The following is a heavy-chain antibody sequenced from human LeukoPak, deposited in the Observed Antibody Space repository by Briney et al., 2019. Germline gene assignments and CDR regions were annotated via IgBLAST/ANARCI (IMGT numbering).Heavy chain of an antibody. V-gene: IGHV2-5*01. CDR2: IYWNDDK. CDR1: GFSLSTSGVG. D-gene: IGHD1-1*01. CDR3: AHRRRPRYNEWGDYFDY. J-gene: IGHJ4*02. Sequence: SGPTLLKPTQTLTLTCTFSGFSLSTSGVGVGWIRQPPGKALEWLALIYWNDDKRYSPSLKSRLTITKDTSKNQVVLTMTNMGPVDTATYYCAHRRRPRYNEWGDYFDYWGQGTLVTVSS.